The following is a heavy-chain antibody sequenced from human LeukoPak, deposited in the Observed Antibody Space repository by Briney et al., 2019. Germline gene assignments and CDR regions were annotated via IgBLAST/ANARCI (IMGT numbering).Heavy chain of an antibody. CDR2: ISDSGGST. V-gene: IGHV3-23*01. Sequence: QAGGSLRLSCAASGFTFSTYSMSWVRQAPGKGLEWVSGISDSGGSTYYADSVKGRFTISRDNSRNTLFLQMNSLRAEDTALYFCAKGGLRGYNAVFDYWGQGTLVTVSS. D-gene: IGHD5-24*01. CDR3: AKGGLRGYNAVFDY. J-gene: IGHJ4*02. CDR1: GFTFSTYS.